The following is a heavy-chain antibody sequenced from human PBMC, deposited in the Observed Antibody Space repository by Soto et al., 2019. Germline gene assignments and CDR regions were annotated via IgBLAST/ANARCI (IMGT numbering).Heavy chain of an antibody. CDR3: AKDQISGWYDN. CDR1: GFAFSRSA. CDR2: MGGSVDST. Sequence: EVQLLESGGGLVQPGGSLRLYCAASGFAFSRSAMSWIRQAPGKGLEWVSAMGGSVDSTYYADSVKGRFTISRDDSKSTLYLQMISLRPEDTAVYYCAKDQISGWYDNWGQGTPVTVSS. J-gene: IGHJ5*02. V-gene: IGHV3-23*01. D-gene: IGHD6-19*01.